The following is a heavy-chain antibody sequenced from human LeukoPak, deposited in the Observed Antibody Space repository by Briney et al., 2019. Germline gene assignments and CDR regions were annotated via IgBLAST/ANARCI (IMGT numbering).Heavy chain of an antibody. J-gene: IGHJ4*02. V-gene: IGHV4-34*01. Sequence: SETLSLTCAVYGGSFSGYYWSWIRQPPGKGLEWIGEINHSGSTNYNPSLKSRVTISVDTSKNQFFLKLSSVTAADTAVYYCARAPHYYGSVVFDYWGQGTLVTVSS. CDR3: ARAPHYYGSVVFDY. CDR2: INHSGST. CDR1: GGSFSGYY. D-gene: IGHD3-10*01.